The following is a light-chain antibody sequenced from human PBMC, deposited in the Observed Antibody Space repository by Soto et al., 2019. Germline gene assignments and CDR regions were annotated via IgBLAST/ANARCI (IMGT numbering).Light chain of an antibody. V-gene: IGKV3-20*01. J-gene: IGKJ4*01. CDR1: QSVSSNY. CDR3: QQYGSSPLT. Sequence: EIVLTQSPGTLSLSPGERATLSCRASQSVSSNYLAWYQQKPGQAPRLLFYGASSRAPGIPDRFSGSGSGTDFTLTISRLEPEDFAVYYCQQYGSSPLTFGGGNKVEIK. CDR2: GAS.